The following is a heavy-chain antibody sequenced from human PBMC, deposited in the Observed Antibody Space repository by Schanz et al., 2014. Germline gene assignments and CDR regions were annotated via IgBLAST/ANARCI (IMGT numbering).Heavy chain of an antibody. Sequence: QLLESGGGLVKPGGSLRLSCAASGFTFNNFNMNWVRQAPGKGLEWVSSISSSGSSIYYADSVKGRFTISRDNANNALLLRMNSLRAEDTAVYYCASDYNYFETEAPWGQGTLVTVSS. CDR2: ISSSGSSI. D-gene: IGHD3-16*01. J-gene: IGHJ5*02. CDR3: ASDYNYFETEAP. V-gene: IGHV3-21*02. CDR1: GFTFNNFN.